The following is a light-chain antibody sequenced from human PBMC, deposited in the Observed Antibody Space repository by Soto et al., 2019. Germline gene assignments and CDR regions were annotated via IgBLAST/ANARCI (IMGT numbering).Light chain of an antibody. V-gene: IGKV1-5*03. CDR1: QSVLTW. J-gene: IGKJ2*01. CDR2: KAS. CDR3: KHYFSYPYA. Sequence: DIQVTQSPATLSASVGDTVSITCRASQSVLTWLVWYQQKPGKAPNLLIYKASRLRDGVPSRFSGSGSGTDFTLTISSLQPDDFASYFCKHYFSYPYAFGQGTKLEI.